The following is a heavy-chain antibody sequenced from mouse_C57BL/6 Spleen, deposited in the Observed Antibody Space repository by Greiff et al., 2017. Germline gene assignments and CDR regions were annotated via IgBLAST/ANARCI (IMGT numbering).Heavy chain of an antibody. CDR1: GYTFTSYW. D-gene: IGHD4-1*01. J-gene: IGHJ2*01. CDR2: IDPSDSYT. Sequence: VQLQQPGAELVMPGASVKLSCKASGYTFTSYWMHWVKQRPGQGLEWIGEIDPSDSYTNYNQKFKGKSTLTVDKSSSTAYMQLSSLTSEDSAVEYCARSETGNYFDYWGQGTTLTVSS. V-gene: IGHV1-69*01. CDR3: ARSETGNYFDY.